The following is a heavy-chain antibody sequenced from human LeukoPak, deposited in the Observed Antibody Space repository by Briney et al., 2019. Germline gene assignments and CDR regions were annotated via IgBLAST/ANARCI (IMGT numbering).Heavy chain of an antibody. CDR2: ISSSSGTI. CDR3: ASLADSSSWNFDY. D-gene: IGHD6-13*01. CDR1: GFTFSSYS. J-gene: IGHJ4*02. Sequence: GGSLRLSCAASGFTFSSYSMNWVRQAPGKGLEWVSYISSSSGTIYYADSVKGRFTISRDNAKNSLYLQMNSLRAEDTAVYYCASLADSSSWNFDYWGQGTLVTVSS. V-gene: IGHV3-48*04.